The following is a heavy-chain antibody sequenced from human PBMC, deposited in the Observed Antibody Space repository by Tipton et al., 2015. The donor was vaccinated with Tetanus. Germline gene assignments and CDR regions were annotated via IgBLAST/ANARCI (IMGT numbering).Heavy chain of an antibody. CDR2: IYPGDSDT. CDR3: ARPDYGDSPFDY. Sequence: QLVQSGAEVKKPGESLKISCKGSGYRFTSYWIGWVRQMPGKGLEWMGIIYPGDSDTRYSRTFQGQVTISADKSISTAYLQWSSLKASATAMYDWARPDYGDSPFDYWGQGTLVAVSS. V-gene: IGHV5-51*01. J-gene: IGHJ4*02. D-gene: IGHD4-17*01. CDR1: GYRFTSYW.